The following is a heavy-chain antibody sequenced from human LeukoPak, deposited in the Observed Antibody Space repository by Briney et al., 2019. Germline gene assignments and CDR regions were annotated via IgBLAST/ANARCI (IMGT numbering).Heavy chain of an antibody. CDR1: GGSISSYY. J-gene: IGHJ5*02. V-gene: IGHV4-59*01. Sequence: PSETRSLTCTVSGGSISSYYWSWIRQPPGKGLEWIGYIYYSGSTNYNPSLKSRVTISVDTSKNQFSLKLSSVTAADTAVYYCARDSDIAVAGFDPWGQGTLVTVSS. CDR3: ARDSDIAVAGFDP. D-gene: IGHD6-19*01. CDR2: IYYSGST.